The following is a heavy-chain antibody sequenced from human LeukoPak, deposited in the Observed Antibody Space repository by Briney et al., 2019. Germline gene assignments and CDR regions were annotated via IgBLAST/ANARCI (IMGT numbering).Heavy chain of an antibody. CDR2: ISYDGSNK. J-gene: IGHJ3*02. CDR1: GFTFSSYG. V-gene: IGHV3-30*18. Sequence: GGSLRLSCAASGFTFSSYGMHWVRQAPGKGLEWVAVISYDGSNKYYADSVRGRFTISRDNSKNTLYLQMNSLRAEDTAVYYCANGPGAVAGTDAFDIWGQGTMVTVSS. CDR3: ANGPGAVAGTDAFDI. D-gene: IGHD6-19*01.